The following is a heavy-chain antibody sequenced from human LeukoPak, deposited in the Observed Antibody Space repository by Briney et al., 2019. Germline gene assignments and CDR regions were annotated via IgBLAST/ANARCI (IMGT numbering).Heavy chain of an antibody. CDR2: IDNSGST. CDR3: ASGAGWLIDY. Sequence: NPSETLSLTCSVSGGHIDSVYWNWIRQPPGKGLEWIGYIDNSGSTKYNPSLQSRITTSRDTSKKQFSPKLTSVTAADTAMYYCASGAGWLIDYWGQGTLVSVSS. V-gene: IGHV4-4*08. J-gene: IGHJ4*02. D-gene: IGHD6-19*01. CDR1: GGHIDSVY.